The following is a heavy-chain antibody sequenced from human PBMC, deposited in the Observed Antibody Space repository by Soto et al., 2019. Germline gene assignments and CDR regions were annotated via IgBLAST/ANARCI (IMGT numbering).Heavy chain of an antibody. J-gene: IGHJ4*02. V-gene: IGHV4-39*01. CDR2: IYYSGST. Sequence: SETLSLTCTVSGGSISSSSYYWGWIRQPPGKGLEWIGSIYYSGSTYYNPSLKSRVTISVDTSKNQFSLKLSSVTAADTAVYYCARQGWENHIVVVVAESYFDYWGQGTLVTVSS. CDR1: GGSISSSSYY. D-gene: IGHD2-15*01. CDR3: ARQGWENHIVVVVAESYFDY.